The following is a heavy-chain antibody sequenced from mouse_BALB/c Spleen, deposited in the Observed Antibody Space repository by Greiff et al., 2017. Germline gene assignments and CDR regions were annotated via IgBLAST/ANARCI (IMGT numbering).Heavy chain of an antibody. Sequence: VQLQQSGAELVRSGASVKLSCTASGFNIKDYYMHWVKQRPEQGLEWIGWIDPENGDTEYAPKFQGKATMTADTSSNTAYLQLSSLTSEDTAVYYCNPYHYGTSYYFDYWGQGTTLTVSS. CDR2: IDPENGDT. CDR1: GFNIKDYY. J-gene: IGHJ2*01. V-gene: IGHV14-4*02. CDR3: NPYHYGTSYYFDY. D-gene: IGHD1-1*01.